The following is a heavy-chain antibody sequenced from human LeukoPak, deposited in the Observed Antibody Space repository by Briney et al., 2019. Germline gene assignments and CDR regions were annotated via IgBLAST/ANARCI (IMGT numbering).Heavy chain of an antibody. CDR1: CSSMRPYY. Sequence: SETLSLTCNVSCSSMRPYYWTWIRQSPGKGLEWIGYVFYSGSTTYNLSLKSRVTISVDTTNNHFSLRLSSVTAADTAVYYCARENPYYYYMDVWGKGTTVTVSS. V-gene: IGHV4-59*01. J-gene: IGHJ6*03. CDR3: ARENPYYYYMDV. CDR2: VFYSGST.